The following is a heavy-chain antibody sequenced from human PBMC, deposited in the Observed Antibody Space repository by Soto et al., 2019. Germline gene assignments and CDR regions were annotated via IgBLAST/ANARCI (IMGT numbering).Heavy chain of an antibody. Sequence: VQLQESGPGLVKPSETLSLTCTVSGDSISGYYWNWIRQPPGKRLEWIGYIYYSGSTNYNPSLKSRVTISVDTSKNQFSLNLTSVTAADTAMYYCARHGSRDVVRFDYWGQGILVSVSS. D-gene: IGHD2-15*01. CDR1: GDSISGYY. V-gene: IGHV4-59*08. J-gene: IGHJ4*02. CDR2: IYYSGST. CDR3: ARHGSRDVVRFDY.